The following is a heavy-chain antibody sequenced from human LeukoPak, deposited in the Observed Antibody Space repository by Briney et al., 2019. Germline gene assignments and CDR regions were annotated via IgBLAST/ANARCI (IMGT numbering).Heavy chain of an antibody. CDR2: ISSSSSYI. CDR3: ASRSGYSSDDGMDV. D-gene: IGHD6-19*01. CDR1: GLTLSSYC. Sequence: RSGGSLSLSCAPSGLTLSSYCMKWVRQAPGKGRGWVASISSSSSYIYYADSVKGRFTISRDNAKNSLYLQMNSLRAEDTAVYYCASRSGYSSDDGMDVWGKGTTVTVSS. V-gene: IGHV3-21*01. J-gene: IGHJ6*04.